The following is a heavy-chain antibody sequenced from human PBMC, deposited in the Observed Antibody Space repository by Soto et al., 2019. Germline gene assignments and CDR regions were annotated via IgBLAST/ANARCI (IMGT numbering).Heavy chain of an antibody. CDR3: TRHFMVRGVIKNFVLDS. J-gene: IGHJ4*02. CDR1: GGSISSTSYH. V-gene: IGHV4-39*01. Sequence: SETLSLTCTVSGGSISSTSYHWGWIRQPPGKGLEWIGSISYAGSTYYSPSLKSRVTISVDTSKNQFSLKLSSVTAADTAVYYCTRHFMVRGVIKNFVLDSWGQGTLVPFSS. D-gene: IGHD3-10*01. CDR2: ISYAGST.